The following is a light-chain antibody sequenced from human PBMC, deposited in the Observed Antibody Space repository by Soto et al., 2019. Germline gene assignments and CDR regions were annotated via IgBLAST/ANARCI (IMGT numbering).Light chain of an antibody. Sequence: QSVLTQPPSASGTPGQRVTISCSGSNSNIGSNTVNWYQQLPGTAPKLLIYYDNLRPSGVPDRISGSKSGTSASLAISGLQSDAEADYYCAAWDDSLNGRVFGTGPKLTVL. V-gene: IGLV1-44*01. CDR2: YDN. J-gene: IGLJ1*01. CDR1: NSNIGSNT. CDR3: AAWDDSLNGRV.